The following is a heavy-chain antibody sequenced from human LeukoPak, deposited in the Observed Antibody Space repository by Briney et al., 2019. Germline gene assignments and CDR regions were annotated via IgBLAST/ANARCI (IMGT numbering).Heavy chain of an antibody. Sequence: GGSLRLSCATSGFTFSSYSMNWVRQAPGKGLEWVSSISSSSSYIYYADSVKGRFTVSRDNAKNSLFLQMNSLRAEDTAVYYCARPMEGNLGSGNWYFDYWGQGTLVTVSS. D-gene: IGHD3-10*01. CDR3: ARPMEGNLGSGNWYFDY. CDR1: GFTFSSYS. V-gene: IGHV3-21*01. J-gene: IGHJ4*02. CDR2: ISSSSSYI.